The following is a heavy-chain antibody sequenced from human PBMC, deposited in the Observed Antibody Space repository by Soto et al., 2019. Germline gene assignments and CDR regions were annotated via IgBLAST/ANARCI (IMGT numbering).Heavy chain of an antibody. CDR2: IYYSGST. D-gene: IGHD1-26*01. CDR3: ARDGALRDPGWFDP. CDR1: GGSISSYY. Sequence: QVQLQESGPGLVKPSETLSLTCTVSGGSISSYYWSWIRQPPGKGLEWIGYIYYSGSTNYNPSLKSRGTRSVDTSKNQFSLELSSGTAADTAVYYCARDGALRDPGWFDPWGQGTLVTVSS. V-gene: IGHV4-59*01. J-gene: IGHJ5*02.